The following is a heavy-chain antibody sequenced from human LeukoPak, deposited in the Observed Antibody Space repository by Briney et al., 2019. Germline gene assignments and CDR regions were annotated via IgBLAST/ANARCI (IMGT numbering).Heavy chain of an antibody. CDR2: IDHSGST. CDR1: GYSISSGYY. CDR3: ARDQLYDYVWGRVAFDI. J-gene: IGHJ3*02. V-gene: IGHV4-38-2*02. D-gene: IGHD3-16*01. Sequence: SETLSLTCAVSGYSISSGYYWGGIRQPPGKGRDWPGSIDHSGSTSYNPYLKSRVTILVDTYKNQFSLKLSSVTAADTAVYYCARDQLYDYVWGRVAFDIWGQGTMVTVSS.